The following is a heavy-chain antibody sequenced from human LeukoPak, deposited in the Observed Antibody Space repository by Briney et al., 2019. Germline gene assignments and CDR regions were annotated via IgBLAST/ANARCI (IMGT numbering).Heavy chain of an antibody. CDR1: GGSISSGGFY. J-gene: IGHJ4*02. Sequence: SETLSLTCTVSGGSISSGGFYWSWIRQHPGKGLEWIGNIYYSGTTYYNPSLKSRVTISVDTSKNQFPLKLSSVTAADTAVYYCARADYDSSGYLRYFDYWGQGTLVTVSS. V-gene: IGHV4-31*03. CDR2: IYYSGTT. CDR3: ARADYDSSGYLRYFDY. D-gene: IGHD3-22*01.